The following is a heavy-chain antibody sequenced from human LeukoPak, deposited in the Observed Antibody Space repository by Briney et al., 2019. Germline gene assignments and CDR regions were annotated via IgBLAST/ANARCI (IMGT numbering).Heavy chain of an antibody. CDR1: GFTFSSYA. Sequence: GGSLRLSCAASGFTFSSYAMSWVRQAPGKGLEWVSAISGSGGSTYYADSVKGRFTISRDNSKNTLHLQMNSLRAEDTAVYYCAKDLGIVVVPAALFDYWGQGTLVTVSS. J-gene: IGHJ4*02. CDR2: ISGSGGST. D-gene: IGHD2-2*03. CDR3: AKDLGIVVVPAALFDY. V-gene: IGHV3-23*01.